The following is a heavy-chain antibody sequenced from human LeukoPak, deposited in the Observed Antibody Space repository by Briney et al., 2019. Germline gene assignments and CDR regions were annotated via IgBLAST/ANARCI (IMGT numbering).Heavy chain of an antibody. Sequence: GGSLRLSCAASGFTFSSYAMSWVRQTPGKGLEWVSAISGSGGSTYYADSVKGRFTISRDNTKKSLYLQMNSLRAEDTAVYYCARDRSNSYFDYWGQGALVTVSS. V-gene: IGHV3-23*01. CDR2: ISGSGGST. D-gene: IGHD4-23*01. CDR1: GFTFSSYA. J-gene: IGHJ4*02. CDR3: ARDRSNSYFDY.